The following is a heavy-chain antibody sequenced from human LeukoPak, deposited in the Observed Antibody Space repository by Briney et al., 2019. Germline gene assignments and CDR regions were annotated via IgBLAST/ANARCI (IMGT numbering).Heavy chain of an antibody. D-gene: IGHD2-2*01. CDR3: ARGVVPAAMSWFDP. J-gene: IGHJ5*02. V-gene: IGHV3-48*02. CDR2: ISSSSSTK. CDR1: GFTFSSYN. Sequence: GGSLRLSCAASGFTFSSYNMNWVRQAPGKGLEWVSYISSSSSTKYYADSVKGRFTISRDNAKNSLYLQMNSLRDEDTAVYYCARGVVPAAMSWFDPWGQGTLVTVSS.